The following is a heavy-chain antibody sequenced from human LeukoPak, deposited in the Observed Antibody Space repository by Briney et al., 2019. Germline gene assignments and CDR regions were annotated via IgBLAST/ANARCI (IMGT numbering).Heavy chain of an antibody. Sequence: SETLSLTCSVSGGSISSSSYYWGWIRQPPGKGLEWIGTINYIGTSYYNPSLKSRVTMSVDTSKNQISLRLTSVTAADTAVYYCARGQEIGDAFDIWGQGTMVTVSS. CDR1: GGSISSSSYY. J-gene: IGHJ3*02. CDR2: INYIGTS. V-gene: IGHV4-39*01. CDR3: ARGQEIGDAFDI. D-gene: IGHD3-22*01.